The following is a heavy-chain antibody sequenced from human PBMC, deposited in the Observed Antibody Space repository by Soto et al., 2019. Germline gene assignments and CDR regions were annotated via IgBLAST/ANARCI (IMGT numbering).Heavy chain of an antibody. CDR1: GGSFSGYY. D-gene: IGHD3-3*02. CDR2: INHSGGT. V-gene: IGHV4-34*01. CDR3: ARDRQYSPFWSCDKNEGPYNMDV. Sequence: PSETLSLTCAVYGGSFSGYYWPWIRQVPGKGLEWIGEINHSGGTNYNSSLKSRVIISVATSKNQFSLILYSVTAADTAVYFSARDRQYSPFWSCDKNEGPYNMDVWGQGTTVTVSS. J-gene: IGHJ6*02.